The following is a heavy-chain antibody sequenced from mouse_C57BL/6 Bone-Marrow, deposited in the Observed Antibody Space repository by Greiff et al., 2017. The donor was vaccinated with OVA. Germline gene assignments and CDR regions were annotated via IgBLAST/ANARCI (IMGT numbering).Heavy chain of an antibody. J-gene: IGHJ4*01. CDR2: ISNGGGST. Sequence: DVQLVESGGGLVQPGGSLKLSCAASGFTFSDYYMYWVRQTPEKRLEWVAYISNGGGSTYYPDTVKGRFTISRDNAKNTLYLQMSRLKSEDTAMYYWERHGRVYSKEMDYWGQGTSVTVSS. CDR1: GFTFSDYY. CDR3: ERHGRVYSKEMDY. D-gene: IGHD2-5*01. V-gene: IGHV5-12*01.